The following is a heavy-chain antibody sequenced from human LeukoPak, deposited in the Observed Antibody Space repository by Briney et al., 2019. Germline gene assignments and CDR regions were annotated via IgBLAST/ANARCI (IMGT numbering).Heavy chain of an antibody. CDR2: IIPIFGTA. CDR3: ARGGPRRPRGYYDSSGYGL. D-gene: IGHD3-22*01. J-gene: IGHJ4*02. CDR1: GGTFSSYA. Sequence: SVKVSCKASGGTFSSYAISWVRQAPGQGPEWMGGIIPIFGTANYAQKFQGRVAITADESTSTAYMELSSLRSEDTAVYYCARGGPRRPRGYYDSSGYGLWGQGTLVTVSS. V-gene: IGHV1-69*13.